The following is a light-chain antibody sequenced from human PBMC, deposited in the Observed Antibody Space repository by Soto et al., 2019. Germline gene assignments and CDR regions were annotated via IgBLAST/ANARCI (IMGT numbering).Light chain of an antibody. CDR3: HHYHNWPMT. CDR2: DAS. V-gene: IGKV3D-15*01. J-gene: IGKJ5*01. CDR1: QSVSRY. Sequence: EIVMTQSPATLSVSTGERATLSCRASQSVSRYLAWYQQKPGQAPRLLIYDASSRATGIPDRFSGSESGTEFTLTISSLQSEDFAVYYCHHYHNWPMTFGKGTRLEI.